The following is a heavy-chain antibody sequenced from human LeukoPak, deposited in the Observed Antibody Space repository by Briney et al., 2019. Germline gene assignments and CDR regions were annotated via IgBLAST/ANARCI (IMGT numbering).Heavy chain of an antibody. V-gene: IGHV3-23*01. CDR1: GFTFSNYN. Sequence: GGSLRLSCAASGFTFSNYNMNWVRQAPGKGLEWVSAISGSGGSTYYADSVKGRFTISRDNSKNTLYLQMNSLRAEDTAVYYCAKVPYSGTSGLYYGMDVWGQGTTVTVSS. CDR2: ISGSGGST. CDR3: AKVPYSGTSGLYYGMDV. D-gene: IGHD1-26*01. J-gene: IGHJ6*02.